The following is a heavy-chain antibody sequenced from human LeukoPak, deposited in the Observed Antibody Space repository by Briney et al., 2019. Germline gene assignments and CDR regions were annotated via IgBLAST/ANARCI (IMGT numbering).Heavy chain of an antibody. J-gene: IGHJ6*02. Sequence: ASVKVSCKASGYTFTGYYMHWVRQAPGQGLEWMGWISAYNGNTNYAQKLQGGVTMTTDTSTSTAYMELRSLRSDDTAVYYCARDPIAVAGADPYYYYGMDVWGQGTTVTVSS. CDR2: ISAYNGNT. CDR3: ARDPIAVAGADPYYYYGMDV. V-gene: IGHV1-18*04. D-gene: IGHD6-19*01. CDR1: GYTFTGYY.